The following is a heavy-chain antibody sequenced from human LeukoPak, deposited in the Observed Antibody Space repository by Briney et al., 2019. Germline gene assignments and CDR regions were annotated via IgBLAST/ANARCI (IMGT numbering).Heavy chain of an antibody. V-gene: IGHV3-21*01. CDR1: GFTFSSYT. CDR2: ISGSSRHK. CDR3: ARTANFAAGYYIDY. Sequence: GGSLRLSCAASGFTFSSYTMNWVRQAPGKGLEWVSSISGSSRHKYYADSVKGRFTISRDNAKNSLYLQVNSLRAEDTAVYYCARTANFAAGYYIDYWGQGTLVTVSS. J-gene: IGHJ4*02. D-gene: IGHD6-13*01.